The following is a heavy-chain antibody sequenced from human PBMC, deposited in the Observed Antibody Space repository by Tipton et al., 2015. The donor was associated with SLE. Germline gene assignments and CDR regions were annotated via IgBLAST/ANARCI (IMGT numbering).Heavy chain of an antibody. CDR1: GGSISFYY. V-gene: IGHV4-59*08. CDR3: ARHGGNLYYFDY. D-gene: IGHD3-3*01. Sequence: TLSLTCSVSGGSISFYYWSWIRQPPGKGLEWIGYIFYSGSSSYNPSLKSRVTISVDTSKNQFSLKLSSVTAADTAVYYCARHGGNLYYFDYWGQGTLVTVSS. J-gene: IGHJ4*02. CDR2: IFYSGSS.